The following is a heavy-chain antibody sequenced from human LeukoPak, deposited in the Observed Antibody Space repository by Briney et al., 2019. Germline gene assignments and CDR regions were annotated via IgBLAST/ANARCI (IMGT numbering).Heavy chain of an antibody. Sequence: PSETLSLTCAVSGGSISSYYWSWIRQPPGRGLEWIGSIHYSGSTNYNPSLKSRVTISVDTSKNQFSLKLSSVTAADTAVYYCAGEWQQKRFDPWGQGTLVTVSS. CDR1: GGSISSYY. V-gene: IGHV4-59*01. CDR2: IHYSGST. D-gene: IGHD6-13*01. CDR3: AGEWQQKRFDP. J-gene: IGHJ5*02.